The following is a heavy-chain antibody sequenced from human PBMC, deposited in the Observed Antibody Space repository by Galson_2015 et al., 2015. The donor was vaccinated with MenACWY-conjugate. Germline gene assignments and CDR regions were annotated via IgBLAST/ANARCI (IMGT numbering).Heavy chain of an antibody. D-gene: IGHD3-10*01. V-gene: IGHV3-53*01. CDR3: ARAISLRGSGNFPPDYMDV. J-gene: IGHJ6*03. CDR1: SFTVSSNY. CDR2: IYSGGST. Sequence: SLRLSCAATSFTVSSNYVAWVRQAPGKGLECVSVIYSGGSTYYTDSVKGRFTVSRDSSKNTVHLQMDNLRVEDTAVYYCARAISLRGSGNFPPDYMDVWGK.